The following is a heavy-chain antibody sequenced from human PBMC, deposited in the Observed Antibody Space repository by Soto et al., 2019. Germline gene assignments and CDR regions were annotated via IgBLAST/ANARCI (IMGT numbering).Heavy chain of an antibody. CDR2: IYHTGNS. CDR3: ASIGAGVTSAFDI. V-gene: IGHV4-4*02. J-gene: IGHJ3*02. Sequence: QVQLQESGPGLVKPSGTLSLICTVSDASISSSNWCSWVRQPPGKGLEWIGEIYHTGNSNYNPSFKSRVTMSVDKSKNQLSLKLRSVTAADTAVYYCASIGAGVTSAFDIWGQGTMVTVSS. CDR1: DASISSSNW. D-gene: IGHD2-21*02.